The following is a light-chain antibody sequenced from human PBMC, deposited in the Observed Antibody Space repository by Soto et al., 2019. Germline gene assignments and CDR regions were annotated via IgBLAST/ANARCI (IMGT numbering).Light chain of an antibody. CDR2: GAS. Sequence: EIVMTQSPATLSVSIGERATLSCRASQSVSSNLAWYQQKPGQAPRLLIYGASTRATGIPARFSGSGSGTEFTLTISSLQSEDFAVYYCQQYNNWPGTFGQGTKVEIK. CDR1: QSVSSN. CDR3: QQYNNWPGT. J-gene: IGKJ1*01. V-gene: IGKV3-15*01.